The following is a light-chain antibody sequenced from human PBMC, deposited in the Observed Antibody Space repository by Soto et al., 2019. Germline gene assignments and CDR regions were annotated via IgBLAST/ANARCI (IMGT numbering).Light chain of an antibody. CDR2: EVT. Sequence: QSALPQPASVSGSPGQSITISCTGTSGDIVSYNRVSWYQQHPGKAPKLIIYEVTDRPSGVSNRFSGSKSGNTASLTISGIQAEDEAVYYCSSYPNIKTRAGLCGTGTKLPVL. CDR3: SSYPNIKTRAGL. J-gene: IGLJ1*01. V-gene: IGLV2-14*01. CDR1: SGDIVSYNR.